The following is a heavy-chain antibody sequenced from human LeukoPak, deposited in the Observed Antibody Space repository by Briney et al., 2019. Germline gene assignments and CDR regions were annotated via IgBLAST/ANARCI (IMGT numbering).Heavy chain of an antibody. CDR2: FYSGGST. V-gene: IGHV3-66*01. J-gene: IGHJ6*02. CDR3: ARYLLYCFDSSDMDV. D-gene: IGHD3-22*01. Sequence: GGSLRLSCAASGFTVSSNYMSWVRQAPGKGLEGVSVFYSGGSTYYADSVKGRFTISREKSQNTLYLQMNNPRAEDTGVYYCARYLLYCFDSSDMDVWGQGTTVTVSS. CDR1: GFTVSSNY.